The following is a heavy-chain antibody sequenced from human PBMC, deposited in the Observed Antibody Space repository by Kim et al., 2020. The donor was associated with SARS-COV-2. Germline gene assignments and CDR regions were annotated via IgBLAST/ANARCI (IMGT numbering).Heavy chain of an antibody. Sequence: GGSLRLSCAASGFTFSSYGLHWVRQAPGKGLEWVAVIWNDGSNKYYADSVKGRFTISKDNSKNTLYLQMNSLRAEDAALYYCAREAADSYDTAIDYWGQGTLVTVSS. V-gene: IGHV3-33*08. CDR3: AREAADSYDTAIDY. CDR1: GFTFSSYG. CDR2: IWNDGSNK. D-gene: IGHD5-18*01. J-gene: IGHJ4*02.